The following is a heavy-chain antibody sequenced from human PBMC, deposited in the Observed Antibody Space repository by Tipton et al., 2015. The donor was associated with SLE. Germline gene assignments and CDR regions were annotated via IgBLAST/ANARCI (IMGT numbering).Heavy chain of an antibody. J-gene: IGHJ3*02. Sequence: QLVQSGAEVKKPGASVKVSCKVPGYTFTSYGISWVRQAPGQGLEWMGGIIPIFGTANYAQKFQGRVTITTDESTSTAYMELGSLRSEDTAVYYCASIKQLVREGSFDIWGQGTVVTVSS. CDR2: IIPIFGTA. V-gene: IGHV1-69*05. D-gene: IGHD6-13*01. CDR1: GYTFTSYG. CDR3: ASIKQLVREGSFDI.